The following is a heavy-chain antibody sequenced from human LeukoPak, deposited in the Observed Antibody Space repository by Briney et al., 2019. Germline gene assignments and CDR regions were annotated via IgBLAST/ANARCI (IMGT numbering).Heavy chain of an antibody. J-gene: IGHJ4*02. D-gene: IGHD1-20*01. CDR1: RFTFSSYS. V-gene: IGHV3-21*01. CDR2: ISSSGSYI. CDR3: ARVITGMDY. Sequence: GGSLRLSCAASRFTFSSYSMYWVRQAPGKGLEWVSSISSSGSYIYYADSVKGRFTISRDNARNSLYLQMNSLRAEDTAVYYCARVITGMDYWGQGTLVTVSS.